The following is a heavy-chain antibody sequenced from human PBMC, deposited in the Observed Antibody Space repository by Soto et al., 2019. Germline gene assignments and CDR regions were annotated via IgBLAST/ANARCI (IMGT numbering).Heavy chain of an antibody. Sequence: SETLSLTCTVSGGSISSYYWSWIRQPPGKGLEWIGYIYYSGSTNYNPSLKSRVTISVDTSKNQFSLKLSSVTAADTAVYYCARSPRGLRYFHHHPLFDYWGQGTLVTVSS. CDR3: ARSPRGLRYFHHHPLFDY. CDR2: IYYSGST. J-gene: IGHJ4*02. D-gene: IGHD3-9*01. V-gene: IGHV4-59*01. CDR1: GGSISSYY.